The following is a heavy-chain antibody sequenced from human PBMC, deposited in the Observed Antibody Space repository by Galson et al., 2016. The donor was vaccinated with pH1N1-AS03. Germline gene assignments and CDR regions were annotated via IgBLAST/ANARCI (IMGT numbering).Heavy chain of an antibody. Sequence: SLRLSCAASGFTFTNYWMSWDRQAPGKGPEWVANINQDGAKHYYVDSVRGRFTISRDNAKNSLYLQMDSLRVEDTAVYYCARDILRSVGGTLVDHWGQGSLVSVSS. CDR3: ARDILRSVGGTLVDH. CDR1: GFTFTNYW. J-gene: IGHJ1*01. V-gene: IGHV3-7*01. CDR2: INQDGAKH. D-gene: IGHD6-19*01.